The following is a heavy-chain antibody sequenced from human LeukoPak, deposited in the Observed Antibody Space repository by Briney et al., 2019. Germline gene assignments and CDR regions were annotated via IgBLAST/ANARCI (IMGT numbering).Heavy chain of an antibody. CDR1: GGTFSSYA. V-gene: IGHV1-69*13. CDR3: ARDHSTANYYDSSGYD. CDR2: IIPIFGTA. D-gene: IGHD3-22*01. Sequence: VASVKVSCKASGGTFSSYAISWVRQAPGQGLEWMGWIIPIFGTANYAQKFQGRVTITADESTSTAYMELSSLRSEDTAVYYCARDHSTANYYDSSGYDWGQGTLVTVSS. J-gene: IGHJ4*01.